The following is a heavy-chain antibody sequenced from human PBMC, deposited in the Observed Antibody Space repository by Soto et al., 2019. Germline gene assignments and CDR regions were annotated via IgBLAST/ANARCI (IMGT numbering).Heavy chain of an antibody. Sequence: QVQLVQSGAEMKKPGASVKLSCKTSGINYNTYAIHWVRQAPGQGLEWMGWINAGNGDTRYSQNFQGRVTLTRDTSASTVYMDLDSLKSEDTGVYCSARAISGYVTWGQGTLVTVSS. CDR1: GINYNTYA. D-gene: IGHD5-12*01. J-gene: IGHJ4*02. V-gene: IGHV1-3*01. CDR3: ARAISGYVT. CDR2: INAGNGDT.